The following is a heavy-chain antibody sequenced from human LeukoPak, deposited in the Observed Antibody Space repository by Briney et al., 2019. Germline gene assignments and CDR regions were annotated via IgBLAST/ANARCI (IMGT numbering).Heavy chain of an antibody. CDR2: FDPEDGET. CDR1: GYTLTELS. D-gene: IGHD4-11*01. CDR3: ATVSSGDYSNSNYYYYYMDV. Sequence: ASVKVSCKVSGYTLTELSMHWVRQAPGKGPEWMGGFDPEDGETIYAQKFQGRVTMTEDTSTDTAYMELSSLRSEDTAVYYCATVSSGDYSNSNYYYYYMDVWGKGTTVTVSS. J-gene: IGHJ6*03. V-gene: IGHV1-24*01.